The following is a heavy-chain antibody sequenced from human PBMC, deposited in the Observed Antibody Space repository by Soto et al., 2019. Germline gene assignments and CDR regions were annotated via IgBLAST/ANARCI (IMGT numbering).Heavy chain of an antibody. CDR1: GYNVTSYW. CDR3: TRKNKDGYFNCIDP. J-gene: IGHJ5*02. Sequence: GEALKISCRTSGYNVTSYWIAWVRQMPGKGLEWMGIIFPSDSDTRYSPSFQGQVTTSADRSTSTVFLQWASLKASDTAVYFCTRKNKDGYFNCIDPWGQGTLVTV. CDR2: IFPSDSDT. D-gene: IGHD4-17*01. V-gene: IGHV5-51*01.